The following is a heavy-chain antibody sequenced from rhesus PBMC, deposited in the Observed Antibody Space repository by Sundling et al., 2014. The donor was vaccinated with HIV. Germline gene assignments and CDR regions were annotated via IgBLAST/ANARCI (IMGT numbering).Heavy chain of an antibody. CDR3: AKEDSRQYLDWILSPHYYGLDS. Sequence: EVQLVESGGGLVQPGGSLRLSCAASGFTFSSYGMFWVRQAPGKGLEWISAISSGGGSTYYADSVKGRFTISRDNSKNTLSLQMHSLRAEDTAVYYCAKEDSRQYLDWILSPHYYGLDSWGQGVVVTVSS. V-gene: IGHV3S42*01. D-gene: IGHD3-3*01. J-gene: IGHJ6*01. CDR1: GFTFSSYG. CDR2: ISSGGGST.